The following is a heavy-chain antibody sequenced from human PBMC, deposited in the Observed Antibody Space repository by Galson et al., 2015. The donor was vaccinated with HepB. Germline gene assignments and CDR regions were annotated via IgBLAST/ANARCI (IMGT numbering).Heavy chain of an antibody. V-gene: IGHV3-11*06. D-gene: IGHD4-17*01. CDR2: ISSSSTYT. CDR3: ARVADADYGDHSHFDY. CDR1: GFTFSDYY. Sequence: SLRLSCAASGFTFSDYYMSWIRLAPGQGLEWVSYISSSSTYTNYADSVRGRFTISRENAKNTLYPQINSLIAEDTAVYYCARVADADYGDHSHFDYWGQGTLVTVSS. J-gene: IGHJ4*02.